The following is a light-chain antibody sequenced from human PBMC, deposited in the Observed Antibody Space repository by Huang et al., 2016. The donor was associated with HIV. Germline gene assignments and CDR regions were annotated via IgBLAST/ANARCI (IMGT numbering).Light chain of an antibody. CDR1: QSIGNNY. CDR3: QQYDVSPPIT. CDR2: GAS. V-gene: IGKV3-20*01. J-gene: IGKJ5*01. Sequence: EIVLTQSPGTLSLSPGERATLSCRASQSIGNNYLAWYQQKPGQAPRLLIYGASSRATGGPDKVSGSGSGTDFTLNINRLGPEYFAVYYCQQYDVSPPITFGQGTRLEIK.